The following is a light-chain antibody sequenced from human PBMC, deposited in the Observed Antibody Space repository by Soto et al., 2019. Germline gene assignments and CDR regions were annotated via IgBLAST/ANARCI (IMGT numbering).Light chain of an antibody. J-gene: IGKJ1*01. CDR2: GAS. Sequence: EIVLTQSRGTLSLSPGERATLSCMTSQSVSNNYLAWYQQKPGQAPRLLIYGASSRATGIPDRFSGSGSGTDFTLTISRLEPEDFAVYYCQHYGSSPRTFGQGTKVDIK. CDR1: QSVSNNY. V-gene: IGKV3-20*01. CDR3: QHYGSSPRT.